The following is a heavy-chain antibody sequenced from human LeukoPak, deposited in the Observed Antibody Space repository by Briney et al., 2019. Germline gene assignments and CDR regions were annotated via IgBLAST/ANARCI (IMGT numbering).Heavy chain of an antibody. D-gene: IGHD3/OR15-3a*01. V-gene: IGHV3-53*01. Sequence: PGGSLRLSCAASGFTFSSYAMSWVRQAPGKGLEWVSVIYSGGSTYYADSVKGRFTISRDNSKNTLYLQMNSLRAEDTAVYYCARGTGSDFDYWGQGTLVTVSS. CDR3: ARGTGSDFDY. CDR1: GFTFSSYA. CDR2: IYSGGST. J-gene: IGHJ4*02.